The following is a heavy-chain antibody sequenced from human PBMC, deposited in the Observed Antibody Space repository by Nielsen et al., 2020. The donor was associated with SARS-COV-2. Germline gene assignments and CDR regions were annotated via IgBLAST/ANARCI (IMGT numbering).Heavy chain of an antibody. D-gene: IGHD2-2*01. V-gene: IGHV1-46*01. Sequence: ASVKVSCKASGYTFTSDYMHWVRQAPGQGLEWMGIINPSGGSTSYAQKFQGRVTMTRDTSTSTVYMELSSLRSEDTAVYYCARAGGYCSSTSCYYYYYYYMAVWGKGTTVTVSS. CDR2: INPSGGST. J-gene: IGHJ6*03. CDR3: ARAGGYCSSTSCYYYYYYYMAV. CDR1: GYTFTSDY.